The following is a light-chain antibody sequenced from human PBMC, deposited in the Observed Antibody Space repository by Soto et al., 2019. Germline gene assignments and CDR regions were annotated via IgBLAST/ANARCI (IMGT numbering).Light chain of an antibody. Sequence: EIVLTQSPATLSLSPGERATLSCRASQSVSSYLAWYQQKPGQAPRLLIYDASNRATGIPARFSGSGSGTDFTLNISRLEPEDFAVYYCQQRSNWPITFGQGTRLEIK. CDR2: DAS. V-gene: IGKV3-11*01. CDR1: QSVSSY. CDR3: QQRSNWPIT. J-gene: IGKJ5*01.